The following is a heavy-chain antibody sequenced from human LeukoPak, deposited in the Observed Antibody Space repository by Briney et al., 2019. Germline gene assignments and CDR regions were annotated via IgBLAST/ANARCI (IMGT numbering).Heavy chain of an antibody. V-gene: IGHV4-39*01. Sequence: PSETLSLTCTVSGGSISSSSYYWGWIRQPPGKGLEWIGSTYYSGSTYYNPSLKSRVTISVDTSKNQFSLKLSSVTAADTAVYYCARHPPPYDFWSGYDFDYWGQGTLVTVSS. J-gene: IGHJ4*02. CDR3: ARHPPPYDFWSGYDFDY. D-gene: IGHD3-3*01. CDR2: TYYSGST. CDR1: GGSISSSSYY.